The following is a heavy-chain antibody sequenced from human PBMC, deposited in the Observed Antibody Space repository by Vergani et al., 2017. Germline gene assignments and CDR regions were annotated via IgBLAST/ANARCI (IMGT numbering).Heavy chain of an antibody. V-gene: IGHV3-23*01. Sequence: EVQLLDSAGGLVQPGGSLRPSCAASVSTFSTYAMTWVRQAPGKGLEWVSTISSDGGSTYYADSVKGRFTISRDNSKNTLSLQMNSLTAEDTAIYYCAGRQGTSAYYYGGFDYWGQGILVTVSS. CDR1: VSTFSTYA. J-gene: IGHJ4*02. CDR3: AGRQGTSAYYYGGFDY. D-gene: IGHD3-22*01. CDR2: ISSDGGST.